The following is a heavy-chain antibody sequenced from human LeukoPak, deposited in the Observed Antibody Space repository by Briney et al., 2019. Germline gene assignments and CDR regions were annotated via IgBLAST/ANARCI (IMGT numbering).Heavy chain of an antibody. Sequence: GGSLRLSCAASGFTFSSYGMHWVRQAPGKGLEWVAFIRYDGSNKYYADSVKGRFTISRDNSKNTLYLQMNSLRAEDTAVYYCAKGGTPYSNYVWFDPWGQGTLVTVSS. J-gene: IGHJ5*02. CDR3: AKGGTPYSNYVWFDP. CDR2: IRYDGSNK. V-gene: IGHV3-30*02. CDR1: GFTFSSYG. D-gene: IGHD4-11*01.